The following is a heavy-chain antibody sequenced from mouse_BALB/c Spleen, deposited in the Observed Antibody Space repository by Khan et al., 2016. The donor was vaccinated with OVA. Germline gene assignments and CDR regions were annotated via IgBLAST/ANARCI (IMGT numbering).Heavy chain of an antibody. D-gene: IGHD2-10*02. CDR2: IWGGGTT. V-gene: IGHV2-6-5*01. J-gene: IGHJ4*01. Sequence: QVQLQQSGPGLVAPSQNLSITCTVSGFSLTDYGVSWIRQPPGKGLEWLGVIWGGGTTYYNSALKSRLRISKDNSKSQVILKMNSLKTDDTAMYYCAKGVWSYYFALDYWGQGTSVTVSS. CDR3: AKGVWSYYFALDY. CDR1: GFSLTDYG.